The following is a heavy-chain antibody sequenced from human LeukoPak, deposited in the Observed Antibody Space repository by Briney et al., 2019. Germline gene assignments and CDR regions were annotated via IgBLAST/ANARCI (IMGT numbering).Heavy chain of an antibody. Sequence: GESLKISCKASGYSFTDYWIVWVRQMPGKGLEWMGIIYPGDSDTTYSPSFQGQVTISVDKSISTASLQWSSLKASDTAMYYCARQGAGWGYWYFDLWGRGTLVTVSS. V-gene: IGHV5-51*01. CDR1: GYSFTDYW. CDR2: IYPGDSDT. CDR3: ARQGAGWGYWYFDL. J-gene: IGHJ2*01. D-gene: IGHD6-19*01.